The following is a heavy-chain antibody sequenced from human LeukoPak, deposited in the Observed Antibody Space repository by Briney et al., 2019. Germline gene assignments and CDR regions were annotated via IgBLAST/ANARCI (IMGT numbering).Heavy chain of an antibody. CDR3: ARGNDYKRVGLDY. J-gene: IGHJ4*02. Sequence: GGSLRLSCAASGFTFSSYSMNWVRQAPGKGLEWVSSISSSSSYIYYADSVKGRFTISRDNAKSSLYLQMNSLRAEDTAVYYCARGNDYKRVGLDYWGQGTLVTVSS. D-gene: IGHD3-10*01. V-gene: IGHV3-21*01. CDR2: ISSSSSYI. CDR1: GFTFSSYS.